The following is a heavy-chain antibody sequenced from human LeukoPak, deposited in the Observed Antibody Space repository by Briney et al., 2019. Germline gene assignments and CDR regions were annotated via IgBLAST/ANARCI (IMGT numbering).Heavy chain of an antibody. CDR2: IRAGGGDT. J-gene: IGHJ4*02. CDR1: GFNFSSYA. CDR3: AKILASGSGSY. V-gene: IGHV3-23*01. D-gene: IGHD3-10*01. Sequence: GGSLRLSCTASGFNFSSYAMTWVRQAPGKGLDWDSTIRAGGGDTFYSDSVKGRFSISRDNSKNTLILHMDSLRADDTAIYYCAKILASGSGSYWGQGTLVLVSS.